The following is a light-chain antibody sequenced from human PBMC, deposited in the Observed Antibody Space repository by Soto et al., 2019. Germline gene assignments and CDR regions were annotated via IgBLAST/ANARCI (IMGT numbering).Light chain of an antibody. CDR1: SSDIGGYNF. Sequence: QSALTQPASVSGSPGQSITISCTGTSSDIGGYNFVSWYQQHPGNAPNLIIYDVASRPSGVSDRFSGSKSGNAASLTISGLQAEDEALYYCSSYTASGAIVFGGGTQLTVL. V-gene: IGLV2-14*03. CDR2: DVA. J-gene: IGLJ3*02. CDR3: SSYTASGAIV.